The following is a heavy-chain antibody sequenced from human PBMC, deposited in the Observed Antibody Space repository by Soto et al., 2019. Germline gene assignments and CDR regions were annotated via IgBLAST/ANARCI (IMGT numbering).Heavy chain of an antibody. CDR2: TYYRSKWYN. CDR1: GDSVSGNSAA. V-gene: IGHV6-1*01. D-gene: IGHD1-26*01. Sequence: PSQTLSLTCAISGDSVSGNSAAWNWIRQSPSRGLEWLGRTYYRSKWYNDYAVSVRGRSTINPDTTKNQYSLQLNSVTPEETAVYFCARGEQYRGRIFDYWGQGTLVTVSS. J-gene: IGHJ4*01. CDR3: ARGEQYRGRIFDY.